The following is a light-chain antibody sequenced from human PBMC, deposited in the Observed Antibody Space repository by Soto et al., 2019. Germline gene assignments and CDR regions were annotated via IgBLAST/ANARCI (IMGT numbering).Light chain of an antibody. CDR1: QGISNY. V-gene: IGKV1-27*01. CDR3: QKYNGAPWT. CDR2: AAS. J-gene: IGKJ1*01. Sequence: DIQMTQSPSSLSASVGDRVTITFRASQGISNYLTWYQQKPGKVPKLLIYAASTLQSGVPSRFSGSGSGTLFTLTISSLHPEDVATYYCQKYNGAPWTFGRGTKVDIK.